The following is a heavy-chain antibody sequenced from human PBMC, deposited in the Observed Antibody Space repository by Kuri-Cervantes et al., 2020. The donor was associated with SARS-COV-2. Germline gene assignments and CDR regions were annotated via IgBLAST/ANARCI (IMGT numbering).Heavy chain of an antibody. CDR3: ARETIDRGIDGVLAWGPKETLTYRGLGV. J-gene: IGHJ6*02. CDR1: GGSIGSSHW. CDR2: IFNDRTT. Sequence: SETLSLTCAVSGGSIGSSHWWSWVRQPPGKRLGWIGEIFNDRTTNYNPSLQSRVTITVDKSRKQVSLGVFSVTAADTAVYYCARETIDRGIDGVLAWGPKETLTYRGLGVWGQGTTVTVSS. D-gene: IGHD3-16*01. V-gene: IGHV4-4*02.